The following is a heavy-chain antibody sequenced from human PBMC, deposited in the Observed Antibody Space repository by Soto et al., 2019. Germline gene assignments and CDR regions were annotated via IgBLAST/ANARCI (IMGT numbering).Heavy chain of an antibody. J-gene: IGHJ4*02. CDR1: GGTFSSYA. CDR2: IIPIFGTA. D-gene: IGHD3-22*01. CDR3: AREVSQWRLDSSGYYSFFDY. V-gene: IGHV1-69*01. Sequence: QVQLVQSGAEVKKPGSSVKVSCKASGGTFSSYAISWVRQAPGQGLEWMGGIIPIFGTANYAQKFQGRVTITADESTSTAYMELSSMRSEDTGVSYCAREVSQWRLDSSGYYSFFDYWGQGTLVTVSS.